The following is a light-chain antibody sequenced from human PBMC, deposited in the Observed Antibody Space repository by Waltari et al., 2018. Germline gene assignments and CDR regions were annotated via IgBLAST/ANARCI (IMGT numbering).Light chain of an antibody. CDR2: NND. Sequence: QSVLTPPPSASETPGQRATFSWSGSGSHLGSTTVSWYQPFPGTAPRLLIYNNDERPAGVPDRFSGSKSGSSGSLAITGLQSEDEADYYCAAWDDSLKGWVFGRGTKVTVL. CDR1: GSHLGSTT. J-gene: IGLJ3*02. V-gene: IGLV1-44*01. CDR3: AAWDDSLKGWV.